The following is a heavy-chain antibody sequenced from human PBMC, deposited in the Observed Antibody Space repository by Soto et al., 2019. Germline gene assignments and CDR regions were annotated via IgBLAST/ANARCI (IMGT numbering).Heavy chain of an antibody. V-gene: IGHV1-69*13. CDR2: IIPIFGTA. J-gene: IGHJ5*02. CDR1: GGTFSSYA. D-gene: IGHD2-2*01. CDR3: ARDLEVDCSSTSCYYSWFDP. Sequence: SLKVSCKGSGGTFSSYAISWVRQAPGQGLEWMGGIIPIFGTANYAQKFQGRVTITADESTSTAYMELSSLRSEDTAVYYCARDLEVDCSSTSCYYSWFDPWGQGTLVTVSS.